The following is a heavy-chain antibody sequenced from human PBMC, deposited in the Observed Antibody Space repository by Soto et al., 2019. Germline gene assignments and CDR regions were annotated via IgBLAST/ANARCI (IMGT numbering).Heavy chain of an antibody. CDR3: ARAWDPMTTVTEIGY. V-gene: IGHV3-23*01. Sequence: GGSLRLSCAASGFVFSNYAMFWFRQAPGRGLEWVSTIYAAGGSKYYAGSVKGRFTISRDNSKKMLYLQMNSLRAEDTAVYYCARAWDPMTTVTEIGYWGQGTLVTVSS. D-gene: IGHD4-17*01. CDR1: GFVFSNYA. J-gene: IGHJ4*02. CDR2: IYAAGGSK.